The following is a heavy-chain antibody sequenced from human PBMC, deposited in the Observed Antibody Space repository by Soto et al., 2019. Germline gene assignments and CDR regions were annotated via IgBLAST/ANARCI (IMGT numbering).Heavy chain of an antibody. D-gene: IGHD2-2*01. J-gene: IGHJ5*02. CDR1: GGTFSSYA. CDR2: IIPIFGTA. CDR3: ARDGNCSSTSCLRYWFDP. V-gene: IGHV1-69*01. Sequence: QVQLVQSGAEVKKPGSSVKVSCKASGGTFSSYAISWVRQAPGQGLEWMGGIIPIFGTANYAQKFQGRVTITADEATSTAYMELSSLRYEDTAVYYCARDGNCSSTSCLRYWFDPWGQGALVTVSS.